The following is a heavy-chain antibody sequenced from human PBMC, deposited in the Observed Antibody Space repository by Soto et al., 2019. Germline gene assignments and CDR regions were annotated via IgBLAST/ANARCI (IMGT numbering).Heavy chain of an antibody. Sequence: QLQLQESGPGLVKPSETLSLTCTVSGGSISSNNYCWGWIRQPPGKGLEWIGSIYSGSTYDNPSLKSRVTISVDTSKNQFSLKVNSVTAADTALYYCARHPLERNSNNWYISWGQGTLVTVSS. CDR1: GGSISSNNYC. CDR3: ARHPLERNSNNWYIS. V-gene: IGHV4-39*01. J-gene: IGHJ5*01. D-gene: IGHD6-13*01. CDR2: IYSGST.